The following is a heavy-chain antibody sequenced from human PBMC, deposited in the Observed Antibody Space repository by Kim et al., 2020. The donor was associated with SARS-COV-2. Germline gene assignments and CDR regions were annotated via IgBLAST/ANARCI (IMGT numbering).Heavy chain of an antibody. CDR1: GGSISSYY. Sequence: SETLSLTCTVSGGSISSYYWSWIRQPPGKGLEWIGYIYYSGSTNYNPSLKSRVTISVDTSKNQFSLKLSSVTAADTAVYYCARGTSYYYDSSGYPTKRFDYWGQGTLVTVSS. CDR2: IYYSGST. V-gene: IGHV4-59*13. CDR3: ARGTSYYYDSSGYPTKRFDY. J-gene: IGHJ4*02. D-gene: IGHD3-22*01.